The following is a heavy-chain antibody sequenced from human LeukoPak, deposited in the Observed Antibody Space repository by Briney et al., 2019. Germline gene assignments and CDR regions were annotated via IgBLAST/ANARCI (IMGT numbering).Heavy chain of an antibody. D-gene: IGHD4-17*01. CDR3: AKEREDYGLTDGMDV. CDR2: IIPIFGTA. CDR1: GGTFSSYA. Sequence: SVKVSCKASGGTFSSYAISWVRQAPGQGLEWMGGIIPIFGTANYAQKFQGRVTITRDTSASTAYMELSSLRSEDTAVYYCAKEREDYGLTDGMDVWGQGTTVTVSS. J-gene: IGHJ6*02. V-gene: IGHV1-69*05.